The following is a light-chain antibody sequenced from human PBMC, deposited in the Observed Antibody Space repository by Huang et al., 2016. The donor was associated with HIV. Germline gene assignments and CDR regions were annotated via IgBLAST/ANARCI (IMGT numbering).Light chain of an antibody. CDR2: GAS. Sequence: DIVMTQSPDSLNVSLGERATITCTSSQSLFSSSNTKNYLAWYQQKPGQPPKRLIYGASSRESGVPDRFSGSGSGTDFTLTISSPQAEDVAIYYCQQYYYTPLTFGQGTKLEIK. CDR1: QSLFSSSNTKNY. J-gene: IGKJ2*01. V-gene: IGKV4-1*01. CDR3: QQYYYTPLT.